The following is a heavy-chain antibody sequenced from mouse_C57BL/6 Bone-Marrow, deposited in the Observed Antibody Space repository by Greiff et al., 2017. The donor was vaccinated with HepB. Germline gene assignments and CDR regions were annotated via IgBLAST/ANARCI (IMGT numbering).Heavy chain of an antibody. CDR1: GYTFTDYY. CDR2: INPNNGGT. V-gene: IGHV1-26*01. CDR3: ARSPDPDY. J-gene: IGHJ2*01. Sequence: VQLQQSGPELVKPGASVKISCKASGYTFTDYYMNWVKQSHGKSLEWIGDINPNNGGTSYNQKFKGKATLTVDKSSSTAYMELRSLTSEDSAVYYCARSPDPDYWGQGTTLTVSS.